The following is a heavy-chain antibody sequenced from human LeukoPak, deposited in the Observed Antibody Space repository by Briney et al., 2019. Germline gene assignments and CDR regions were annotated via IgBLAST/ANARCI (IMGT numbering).Heavy chain of an antibody. CDR3: ARDRATTVTMGYFDY. CDR1: GGSISSSNW. D-gene: IGHD4-17*01. CDR2: IYHSGST. J-gene: IGHJ4*02. Sequence: SGTLSLTCAVSGGSISSSNWWSWVRQPPGKGLEWIGEIYHSGSTNYNPSLKSRVTISVDTSKNQFSLRLNSVTAADTAVYYCARDRATTVTMGYFDYWGQGTLVTVSS. V-gene: IGHV4-4*02.